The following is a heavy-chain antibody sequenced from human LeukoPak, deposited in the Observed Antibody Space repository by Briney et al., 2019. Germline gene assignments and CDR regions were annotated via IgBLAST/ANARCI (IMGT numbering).Heavy chain of an antibody. V-gene: IGHV3-48*01. CDR2: SPFTGTSI. CDR3: ARVGRGYYAVDY. D-gene: IGHD3-10*01. J-gene: IGHJ4*02. Sequence: GGSLRLSCAVSGFTFSSHSINWVRQAPGKGLEWVSYSPFTGTSISYADSVKGRFTISRDIAKNSLYLQMSGLRVEDTAVYYCARVGRGYYAVDYWGQGTLVIASS. CDR1: GFTFSSHS.